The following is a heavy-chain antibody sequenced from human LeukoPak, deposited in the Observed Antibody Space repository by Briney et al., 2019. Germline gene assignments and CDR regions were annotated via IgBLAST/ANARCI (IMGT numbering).Heavy chain of an antibody. J-gene: IGHJ3*02. CDR3: ARTGWSYPRLDAFDI. CDR2: TYYRSKWYN. Sequence: SQTLSLTCAISGDIVSSNSAAWNWIRQSPSRGLEWLGRTYYRSKWYNDYAVSVKSRITINPDASKNQFSLQLNSVTPEDTAVYYCARTGWSYPRLDAFDIWGQGTMVTVSS. CDR1: GDIVSSNSAA. D-gene: IGHD1-26*01. V-gene: IGHV6-1*01.